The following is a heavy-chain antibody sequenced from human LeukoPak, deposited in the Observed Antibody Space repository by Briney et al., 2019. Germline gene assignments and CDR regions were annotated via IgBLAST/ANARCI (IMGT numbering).Heavy chain of an antibody. CDR1: GWTFSDYA. Sequence: GGCLRLSCAASGWTFSDYAKSWVRKAPGKGLEWVSAISGSGGSTYYADSVKGRFTISRDNSKNTLNLQMKSLRAEDTAVYFCAKAISPRLDYYYGMDVWGQGTTVTVSS. D-gene: IGHD3-3*01. CDR2: ISGSGGST. CDR3: AKAISPRLDYYYGMDV. V-gene: IGHV3-23*01. J-gene: IGHJ6*02.